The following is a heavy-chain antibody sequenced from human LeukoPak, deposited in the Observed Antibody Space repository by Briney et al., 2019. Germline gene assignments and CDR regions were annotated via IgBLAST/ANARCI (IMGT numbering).Heavy chain of an antibody. Sequence: GGSLRLSCAASGFTFSSYSMNWVRQAPGKGLEWVSSISSSSSYIYYADSVKGRFTISRDNSKNTLYLQMNSLRAEDTAVYYCARDWAGDFDYWGQGTLVTVSS. V-gene: IGHV3-21*01. CDR3: ARDWAGDFDY. D-gene: IGHD3-16*01. J-gene: IGHJ4*02. CDR1: GFTFSSYS. CDR2: ISSSSSYI.